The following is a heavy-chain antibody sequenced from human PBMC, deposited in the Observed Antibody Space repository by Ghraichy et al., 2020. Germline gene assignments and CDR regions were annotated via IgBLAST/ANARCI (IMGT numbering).Heavy chain of an antibody. D-gene: IGHD6-19*01. CDR2: IKSKTDGGTT. J-gene: IGHJ5*02. CDR3: TTDGAIAVAGRDNWFDP. Sequence: GGSLRLSCAASGFTFNNIYMRWVRQAPGKGLEWVGRIKSKTDGGTTDYAAPVKGRFTISRDDSRNTVYLQMNSLKTEDTAVYYCTTDGAIAVAGRDNWFDPWGQGTLVTVSS. CDR1: GFTFNNIY. V-gene: IGHV3-15*01.